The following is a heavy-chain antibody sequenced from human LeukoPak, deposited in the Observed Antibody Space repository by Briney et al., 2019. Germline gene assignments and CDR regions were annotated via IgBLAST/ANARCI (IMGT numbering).Heavy chain of an antibody. CDR3: AREVAGTPWIDN. V-gene: IGHV4-39*02. J-gene: IGHJ4*02. CDR2: IYYSGGT. D-gene: IGHD6-19*01. Sequence: PSETLSLTCTVSGGSISSRNYCWGWLRQPPGKGLEWIGNIYYSGGTYYNPSLKGRVTISVDTSKNQFSLKLSSVTAADTAVYYCAREVAGTPWIDNWGQGTLVTVSS. CDR1: GGSISSRNYC.